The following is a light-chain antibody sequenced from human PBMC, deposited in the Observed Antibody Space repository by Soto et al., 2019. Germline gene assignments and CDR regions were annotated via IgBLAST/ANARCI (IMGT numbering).Light chain of an antibody. CDR1: QGIRND. CDR3: QQYANLPLT. CDR2: DAS. J-gene: IGKJ4*01. V-gene: IGKV1-33*01. Sequence: QMTQSPSSLSGSVVDRFTITCRASQGIRNDLGWYQQKPGKAPKLLIFDASKLDTGVPSRFSGSGSGTDFTFTISSLQPEDIATYYCQQYANLPLTFGGGTKVDIK.